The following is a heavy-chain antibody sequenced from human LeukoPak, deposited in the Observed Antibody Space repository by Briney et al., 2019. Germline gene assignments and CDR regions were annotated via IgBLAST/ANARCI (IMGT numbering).Heavy chain of an antibody. V-gene: IGHV4-61*02. CDR2: FYTSGST. Sequence: SETLSLTCTVSGGSISSRSYYWNWIRQPAGKGLEWIGRFYTSGSTNYNPSLKSRVTISVDTSKNQFSLKLSSVTAADTAVYYCARHKDYYYSYMDVWGKGTTVTISS. J-gene: IGHJ6*03. CDR3: ARHKDYYYSYMDV. CDR1: GGSISSRSYY.